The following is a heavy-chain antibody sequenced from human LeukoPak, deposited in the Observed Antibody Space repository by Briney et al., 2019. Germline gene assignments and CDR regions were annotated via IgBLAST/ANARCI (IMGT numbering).Heavy chain of an antibody. Sequence: GGSLRLSCAASGFSFSRYWMSWVRQVPRKGLEWVANIKQDGSEKYYVDSVKGRFTISRDNAKNSLYLQMNSLRAEDTAVYYCAKGSRDYSNFVNYYGMDVWGQGTTVTVSS. J-gene: IGHJ6*02. CDR3: AKGSRDYSNFVNYYGMDV. D-gene: IGHD4-11*01. CDR2: IKQDGSEK. CDR1: GFSFSRYW. V-gene: IGHV3-7*03.